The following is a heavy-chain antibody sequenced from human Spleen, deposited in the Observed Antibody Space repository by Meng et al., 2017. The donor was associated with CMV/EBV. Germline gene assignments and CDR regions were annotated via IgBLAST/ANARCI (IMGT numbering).Heavy chain of an antibody. CDR2: IGTAGDT. Sequence: GESLKISXXXSGFTFSRYELHWVRQPTGKGLXXVSAIGTAGDTYSPDSVKGRFTXSREXAKNSLYXQMNSLTXGDTAVXYCVAWNXXRGYTYGDSKGVFDPWGQGTLVTVSS. V-gene: IGHV3-13*01. CDR1: GFTFSRYE. J-gene: IGHJ5*02. CDR3: VAWNXXRGYTYGDSKGVFDP. D-gene: IGHD5-18*01.